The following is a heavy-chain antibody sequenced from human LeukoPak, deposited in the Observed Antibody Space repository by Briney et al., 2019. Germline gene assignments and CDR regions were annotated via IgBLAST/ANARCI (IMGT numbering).Heavy chain of an antibody. CDR1: GLTFSSYS. V-gene: IGHV3-23*01. Sequence: PGGSPRLSCVVSGLTFSSYSMTWVRLAPGKGLEWVSGISASGGDTWYPDSVKGRFTTSRDNSKNTLFLQMNSLRGEDTAIYYCAKDAAGPEYWGQGTLVTVSS. D-gene: IGHD6-13*01. CDR3: AKDAAGPEY. CDR2: ISASGGDT. J-gene: IGHJ4*02.